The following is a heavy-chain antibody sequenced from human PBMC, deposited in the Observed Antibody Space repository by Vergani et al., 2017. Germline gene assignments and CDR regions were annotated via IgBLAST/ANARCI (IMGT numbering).Heavy chain of an antibody. CDR2: INPSGGHT. CDR1: GYTFSNYY. Sequence: QVQVLQSGAEVKKSGASVKVSCKTSGYTFSNYYMPWVRQAPGQGLEWMGIINPSGGHTNYAQKCQGRVTMTRDTSTSTGYMELISLRSEDTAIYYCARGDYGILTGYRYWGQGTLVTVSA. CDR3: ARGDYGILTGYRY. D-gene: IGHD3-9*01. V-gene: IGHV1-46*03. J-gene: IGHJ4*02.